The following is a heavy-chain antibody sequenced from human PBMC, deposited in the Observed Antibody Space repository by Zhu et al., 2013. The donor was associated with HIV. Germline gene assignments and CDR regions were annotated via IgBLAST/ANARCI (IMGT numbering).Heavy chain of an antibody. J-gene: IGHJ6*02. CDR2: IIPIFGTA. Sequence: QVQLVQSGAEVKKPGSSVKVSCKASGGTFSSYAISWVRQAPGQGLEWMGGIIPIFGTANYAQKFQGRVTITADKSTSTAYMELSSLRSEDTAVYYCARGSITMIACTGCYYGMDVWGQGTTVTVSS. CDR3: ARGSITMIACTGCYYGMDV. V-gene: IGHV1-69*06. CDR1: GGTFSSYA. D-gene: IGHD3-22*01.